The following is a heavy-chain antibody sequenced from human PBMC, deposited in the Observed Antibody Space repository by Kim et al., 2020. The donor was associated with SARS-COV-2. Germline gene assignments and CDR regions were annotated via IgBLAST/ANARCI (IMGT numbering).Heavy chain of an antibody. V-gene: IGHV3-33*05. Sequence: GGSLRLSCAASGFTFSSYGMHWVRQAPGKGLEWVAAISYDGSNKYYADSVKGRFTISRDNSKNTLYLQMNSLRAEDTAVYYCARGNYGSGSYYWSPYYYGIDVWGQGTTVTVSS. CDR3: ARGNYGSGSYYWSPYYYGIDV. CDR1: GFTFSSYG. J-gene: IGHJ6*02. D-gene: IGHD3-10*01. CDR2: ISYDGSNK.